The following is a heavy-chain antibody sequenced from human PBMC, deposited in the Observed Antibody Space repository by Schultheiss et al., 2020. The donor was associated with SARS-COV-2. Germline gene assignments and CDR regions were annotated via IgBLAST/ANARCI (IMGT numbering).Heavy chain of an antibody. CDR3: ARGVHDYDSSGYYGSYHDAFDI. V-gene: IGHV1-69*06. Sequence: SVKVSCKASGYTFTSYGISWVRQAPGQGLEWMGGIIPIFGTANYAQKFQGRVTITADKSTSTAYMELSSLRSEDTAVYYCARGVHDYDSSGYYGSYHDAFDIWGQGTMVTVSS. D-gene: IGHD3-22*01. CDR2: IIPIFGTA. CDR1: GYTFTSYG. J-gene: IGHJ3*02.